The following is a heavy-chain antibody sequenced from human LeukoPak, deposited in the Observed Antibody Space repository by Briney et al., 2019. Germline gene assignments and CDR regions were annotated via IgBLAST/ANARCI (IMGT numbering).Heavy chain of an antibody. Sequence: SQTLSLTCAVSGGSISSGGYSWSWIRQPPGKGLEWIGYIYHSGSTYYNPSLKSRVTISVDRSKNQFSLKLSSVTAADTAVYYCARGPLNDYGDYAWFDPWGQGTLVTVSS. CDR1: GGSISSGGYS. CDR3: ARGPLNDYGDYAWFDP. J-gene: IGHJ5*02. D-gene: IGHD4-17*01. V-gene: IGHV4-30-2*01. CDR2: IYHSGST.